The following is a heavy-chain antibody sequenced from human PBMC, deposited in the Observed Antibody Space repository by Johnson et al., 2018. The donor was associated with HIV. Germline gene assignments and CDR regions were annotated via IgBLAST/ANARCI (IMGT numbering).Heavy chain of an antibody. CDR2: ISYDGSNK. CDR3: ARVVVWIVVAHAFDI. CDR1: GFTFSSYA. Sequence: VQLVESGGGVVQPGRSLRLSCAASGFTFSSYAMHWVRQAPGKGLEWVAVISYDGSNKYYVDSVKGRFTISRDNAKNSLYLQMNSLRAEDTAVYYCARVVVWIVVAHAFDIWGQGTMVTVYS. V-gene: IGHV3-30*04. D-gene: IGHD3-22*01. J-gene: IGHJ3*02.